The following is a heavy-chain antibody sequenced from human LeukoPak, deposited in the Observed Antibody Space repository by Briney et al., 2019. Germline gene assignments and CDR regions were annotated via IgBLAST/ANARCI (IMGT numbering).Heavy chain of an antibody. V-gene: IGHV3-7*01. CDR2: IKQDGSEK. J-gene: IGHJ4*02. CDR1: GFTFKKYW. CDR3: ARDPSPGAATDY. D-gene: IGHD2-15*01. Sequence: GESLRLSCAASGFTFKKYWMNWVRQVPGKGLEWVANIKQDGSEKYYVDSVKGRFTISRDNAKNSLYLQMNSLRAEDTAVYYCARDPSPGAATDYWGQGTLVTVSS.